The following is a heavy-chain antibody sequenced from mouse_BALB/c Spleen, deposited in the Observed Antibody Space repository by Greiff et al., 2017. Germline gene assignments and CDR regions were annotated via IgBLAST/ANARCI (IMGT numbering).Heavy chain of an antibody. CDR1: GFTFSSYA. CDR3: ARGGVVATEYFDV. D-gene: IGHD1-1*01. J-gene: IGHJ1*01. Sequence: EVQGVESGGGLVKPGGSLKLSCAASGFTFSSYAMSWVRQTPEKRLEWVASISSGGSTYYPDSVKGRFTISRDNARNILYLQMSSLRSEDTAMYYCARGGVVATEYFDVWGAGTTVTVSS. V-gene: IGHV5-6-5*01. CDR2: ISSGGST.